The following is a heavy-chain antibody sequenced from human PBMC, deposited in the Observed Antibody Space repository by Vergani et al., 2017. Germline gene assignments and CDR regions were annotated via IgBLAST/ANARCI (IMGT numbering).Heavy chain of an antibody. D-gene: IGHD3-10*01. J-gene: IGHJ4*02. Sequence: EVQLVESGGGLVQPGGSLKLSCAASGFTFSGSAMHWVRQASGKGLEWVGRIRSKANSYATAYAASVKGRFTISRDDSKSTAYLQMNSLKTEDTAVYYCTGFGEAYDYWGQGTLVTVSS. CDR1: GFTFSGSA. CDR2: IRSKANSYAT. CDR3: TGFGEAYDY. V-gene: IGHV3-73*01.